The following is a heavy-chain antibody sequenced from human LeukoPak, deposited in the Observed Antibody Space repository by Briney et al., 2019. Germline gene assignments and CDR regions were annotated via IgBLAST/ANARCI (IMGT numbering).Heavy chain of an antibody. J-gene: IGHJ6*03. CDR2: INHSGST. V-gene: IGHV4-34*01. CDR1: GGSFSGYY. Sequence: SETLSLTCAVYGGSFSGYYWSWIRQPPGKGLEWIGEINHSGSTNYNPSLKSRVTISVDTSKNQFSLKLSSVTAADTAVYYCARSPIPYCSGGSCYYYYYMDVWGKGTTVTISS. CDR3: ARSPIPYCSGGSCYYYYYMDV. D-gene: IGHD2-15*01.